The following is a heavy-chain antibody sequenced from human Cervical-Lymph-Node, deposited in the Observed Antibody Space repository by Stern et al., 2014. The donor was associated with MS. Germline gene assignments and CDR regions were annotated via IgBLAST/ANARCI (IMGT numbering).Heavy chain of an antibody. CDR2: IIPIFGTA. J-gene: IGHJ6*02. CDR3: ARDFTVAGTNYYYGMDV. V-gene: IGHV1-69*01. CDR1: GGTFSSYA. Sequence: QMQLVQSGAEVKKPGSSVKVSCKASGGTFSSYAISWVRQAPGQGLEWMGGIIPIFGTANSAQKFQGRVTITADESTGTAYMELSSLRSEDTAVYYCARDFTVAGTNYYYGMDVWGQGTTVTVSS. D-gene: IGHD6-19*01.